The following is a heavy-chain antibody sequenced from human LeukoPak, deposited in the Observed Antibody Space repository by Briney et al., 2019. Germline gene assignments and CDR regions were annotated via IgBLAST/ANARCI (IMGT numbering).Heavy chain of an antibody. J-gene: IGHJ4*02. CDR3: AKASRGSWADS. CDR1: GFTFSRYW. Sequence: GGSLRLSCAASGFTFSRYWMTWVRQAPGKGLEWVANIKQDGSGKYYADSVKGRFTISRDNTKNSLFLQMNSVRDDDTAAYYCAKASRGSWADSWGQGTLVTVSS. CDR2: IKQDGSGK. V-gene: IGHV3-7*01. D-gene: IGHD6-13*01.